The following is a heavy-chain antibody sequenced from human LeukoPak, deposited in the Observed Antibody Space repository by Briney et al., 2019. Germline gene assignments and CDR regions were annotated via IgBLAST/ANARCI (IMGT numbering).Heavy chain of an antibody. CDR1: GFTFSSYS. CDR2: ISSSSSYI. J-gene: IGHJ5*02. CDR3: ARTRDGYNTNWFDP. Sequence: GGSLRPSCAASGFTFSSYSMNWVRQAPGKGLEWVSSISSSSSYIYYADSVKGRFTISRDNAKNSLYLQMNSLRAEDTAVYYCARTRDGYNTNWFDPWGQGTLVTVSS. D-gene: IGHD5-24*01. V-gene: IGHV3-21*01.